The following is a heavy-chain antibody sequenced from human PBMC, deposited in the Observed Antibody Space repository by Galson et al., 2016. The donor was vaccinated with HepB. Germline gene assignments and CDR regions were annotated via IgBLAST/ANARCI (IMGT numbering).Heavy chain of an antibody. D-gene: IGHD1-26*01. CDR2: TYYRSKWYN. CDR1: GDSVSSYSAA. J-gene: IGHJ4*02. CDR3: AREPGIGSGMAGRLGY. Sequence: CAISGDSVSSYSAAWKWIRQSPSRGLEWLGRTYYRSKWYNDYAVSVKSRITINADTSKNQFSLQLNSVTPEDTAVYYCAREPGIGSGMAGRLGYWGQGTLVTVSS. V-gene: IGHV6-1*01.